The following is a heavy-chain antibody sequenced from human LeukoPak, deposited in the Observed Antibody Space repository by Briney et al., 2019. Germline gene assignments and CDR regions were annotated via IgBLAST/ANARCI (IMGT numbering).Heavy chain of an antibody. D-gene: IGHD2-2*01. V-gene: IGHV3-30*02. CDR3: AKDFFHSSTFWGYFDY. CDR2: IRYDGSIK. J-gene: IGHJ4*02. CDR1: GFTFSSYG. Sequence: GGSLRLSCAASGFTFSSYGMHWVRQAPGKGLEWVAFIRYDGSIKYYADSVKGRFTISRDNSKNTLYLQMNSLRTEDTAVYYCAKDFFHSSTFWGYFDYWGQGALVTVSS.